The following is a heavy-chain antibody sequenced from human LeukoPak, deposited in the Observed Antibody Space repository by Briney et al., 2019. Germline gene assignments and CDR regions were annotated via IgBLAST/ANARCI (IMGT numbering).Heavy chain of an antibody. D-gene: IGHD6-6*01. Sequence: SETLSLTCTVSGGSISSYFWSWIRQPPGMGLEWIGYIYYTGSTNYNPSLTSRVNISVDTSKNQFSLNLTSVTAADTAVYYCARWGSIAVARFDYWGQGTLVTVSS. V-gene: IGHV4-59*01. CDR1: GGSISSYF. CDR3: ARWGSIAVARFDY. J-gene: IGHJ4*02. CDR2: IYYTGST.